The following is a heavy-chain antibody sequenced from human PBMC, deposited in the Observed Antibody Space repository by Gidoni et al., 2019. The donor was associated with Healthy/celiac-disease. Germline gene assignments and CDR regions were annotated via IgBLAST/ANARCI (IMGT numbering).Heavy chain of an antibody. CDR2: ISGSGGST. J-gene: IGHJ4*01. CDR1: GFTFSSYA. CDR3: AKDLCCVVGATIDY. D-gene: IGHD1-26*01. Sequence: EVQLLESGGGLVQPGGSLRLSCAASGFTFSSYAMSWVRQAPGKGLEWVSAISGSGGSTYYADSVKGRFTISRDNSKNTLYLQMNSLRAEDTAVYYCAKDLCCVVGATIDYWGQEPWSPSPQ. V-gene: IGHV3-23*01.